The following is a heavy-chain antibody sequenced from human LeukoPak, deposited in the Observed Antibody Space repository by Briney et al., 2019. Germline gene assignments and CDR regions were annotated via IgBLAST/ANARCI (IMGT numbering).Heavy chain of an antibody. V-gene: IGHV3-66*01. J-gene: IGHJ3*02. CDR2: LYSGGST. Sequence: PGGSLRLSCAASGFTVSSNYMSWVRQAPGKGLEWVSVLYSGGSTYYADSVKGRFTISRDNSKNTLYLQMNSLRAEDTAVYYCAREGRTDAFDIWGQGTMVTVSS. CDR3: AREGRTDAFDI. CDR1: GFTVSSNY.